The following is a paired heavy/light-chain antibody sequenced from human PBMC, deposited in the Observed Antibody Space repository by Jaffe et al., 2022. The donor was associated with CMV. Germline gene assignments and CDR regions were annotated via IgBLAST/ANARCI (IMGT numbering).Heavy chain of an antibody. V-gene: IGHV1-69*01. D-gene: IGHD2-2*02. CDR1: GGTFSSYA. CDR3: ARVWAGYCSSTSCYTNMDV. J-gene: IGHJ6*02. CDR2: IIPIFGTA. Sequence: QVQLVQSGAEVKKPGSSVKVSCKASGGTFSSYAISWVRQAPGQGLEWMGGIIPIFGTANYAQKFQGRVTITADESTSTAYMELSSLRSEDTAVYYCARVWAGYCSSTSCYTNMDVWGQGTTVTVSS.
Light chain of an antibody. V-gene: IGLV2-11*01. J-gene: IGLJ2*01. CDR3: CSYAGSYTL. Sequence: QSALTQPRSVSGSPGQSVTISCTGTSSDVGGYNYVSWYQQHPGKAPKLMIYDVSKRPSGVPDRFSGSKSGNTASLTISGLQAEDEADYYCCSYAGSYTLIGGGTKLTVL. CDR1: SSDVGGYNY. CDR2: DVS.